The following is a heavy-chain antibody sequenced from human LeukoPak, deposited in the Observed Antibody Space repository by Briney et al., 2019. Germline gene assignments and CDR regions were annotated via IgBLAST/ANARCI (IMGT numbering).Heavy chain of an antibody. CDR3: AKGAFEQWLVQVIPFDY. CDR2: INGGGTST. J-gene: IGHJ4*02. V-gene: IGHV3-23*01. D-gene: IGHD6-19*01. Sequence: PGGSLRLSCAASGFTFSSYAMSWVRQAPGKGLQRVSVINGGGTSTDYAGSVKGRFTISRDNSKNTLYLQMNSLRAEDTAIYYCAKGAFEQWLVQVIPFDYWGQGTLVTVSS. CDR1: GFTFSSYA.